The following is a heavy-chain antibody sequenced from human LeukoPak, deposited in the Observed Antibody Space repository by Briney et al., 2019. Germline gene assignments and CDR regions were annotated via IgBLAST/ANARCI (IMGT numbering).Heavy chain of an antibody. CDR2: IIPIFGTA. V-gene: IGHV1-69*05. J-gene: IGHJ5*02. Sequence: VASVKVSRKASGGTFSSYAISWVQQAPGQGLEWMGGIIPIFGTANYAQKFQGRVTITTDESTSTAYMELSSLRSEDTAVYYCAALMGYSYGYNWFDPWGQGTLVTVSS. D-gene: IGHD5-18*01. CDR1: GGTFSSYA. CDR3: AALMGYSYGYNWFDP.